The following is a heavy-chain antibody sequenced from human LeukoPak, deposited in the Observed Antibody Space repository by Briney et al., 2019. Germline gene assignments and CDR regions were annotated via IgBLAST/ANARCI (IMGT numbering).Heavy chain of an antibody. CDR3: ASSGNSGFYYYYGMDV. Sequence: SETLSLTCAVYGGSFSGYYWSWIRQPPGKGLEWIGEINHSGSTNYNPSLKSRVTISVDTSKNQFSLKLSSVTAADTAVYYCASSGNSGFYYYYGMDVWGQGTTVTVPS. J-gene: IGHJ6*02. D-gene: IGHD4-23*01. V-gene: IGHV4-34*01. CDR2: INHSGST. CDR1: GGSFSGYY.